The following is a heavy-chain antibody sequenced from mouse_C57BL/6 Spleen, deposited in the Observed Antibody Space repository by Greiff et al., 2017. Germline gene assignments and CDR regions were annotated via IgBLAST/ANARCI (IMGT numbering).Heavy chain of an antibody. J-gene: IGHJ4*01. CDR1: GFTFSDYG. CDR3: AKGITTVVPYAMDY. D-gene: IGHD1-1*01. V-gene: IGHV5-17*01. CDR2: ISSGSSTI. Sequence: EVKLVESGGGLVKPGGSLKLSCAASGFTFSDYGMHWVRQAPEKGLEWVAYISSGSSTIYYADTVKGRFTISRDNAKNTLFLQMTSLRSEDTAMYYCAKGITTVVPYAMDYWGQGTSVTVSS.